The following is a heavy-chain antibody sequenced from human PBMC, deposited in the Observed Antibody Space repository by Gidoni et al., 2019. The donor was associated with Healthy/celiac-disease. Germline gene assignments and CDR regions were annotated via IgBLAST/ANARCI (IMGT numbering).Heavy chain of an antibody. CDR1: GFTFGDYA. J-gene: IGHJ4*02. CDR2: IRSKAYGGTT. Sequence: EVQLVESGGGLVQPGRSLRLSCTASGFTFGDYAMSWFRQAPGKGLEWVGFIRSKAYGGTTEYAASVKGRFTISRDDSKSIAYLQMNSLKTEDTAVYYCTRAPTDAYWGQGTLVTVSS. CDR3: TRAPTDAY. V-gene: IGHV3-49*03. D-gene: IGHD4-17*01.